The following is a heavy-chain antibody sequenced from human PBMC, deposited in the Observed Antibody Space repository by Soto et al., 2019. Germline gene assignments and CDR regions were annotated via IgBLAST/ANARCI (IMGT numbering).Heavy chain of an antibody. V-gene: IGHV1-46*01. D-gene: IGHD6-13*01. J-gene: IGHJ6*02. CDR3: ARDGGIAALRIDYGMDV. CDR1: GYTFTSYY. CDR2: INPSGGST. Sequence: ALVKVSCKASGYTFTSYYMHWVRKNHRQGLEWMGIINPSGGSTSYAQKFQGRVTMTRDTSTSTVYMELSSLRSEDTAVYYCARDGGIAALRIDYGMDVWGQGTTGTVSS.